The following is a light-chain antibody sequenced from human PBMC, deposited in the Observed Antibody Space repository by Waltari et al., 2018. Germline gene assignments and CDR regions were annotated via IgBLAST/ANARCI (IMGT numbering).Light chain of an antibody. V-gene: IGKV3-11*01. CDR2: DAS. CDR1: QRVSSY. J-gene: IGKJ4*01. Sequence: EIVLTQSPVTLSLSPGERATLSCRASQRVSSYLTWYQQKPGQAPRLLIYDASNRATGIPARFRGSGSGTDFTLTISSLEPEDFAVYYCQQRSNWPPALTVGGGTKVEVK. CDR3: QQRSNWPPALT.